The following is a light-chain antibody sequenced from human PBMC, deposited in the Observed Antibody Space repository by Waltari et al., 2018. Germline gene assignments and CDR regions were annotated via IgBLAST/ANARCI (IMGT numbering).Light chain of an antibody. CDR3: LVWHSTTDHHGV. Sequence: SYVVTQSPSVSVAPGETARITCGGDQIGSKRVHWYQQRPGQAPVLVISYDSDRPSGIPERFSGSNSGNTATLTISWVEADDEADYYCLVWHSTTDHHGVFGGGTKLTVL. J-gene: IGLJ2*01. CDR1: QIGSKR. V-gene: IGLV3-21*04. CDR2: YDS.